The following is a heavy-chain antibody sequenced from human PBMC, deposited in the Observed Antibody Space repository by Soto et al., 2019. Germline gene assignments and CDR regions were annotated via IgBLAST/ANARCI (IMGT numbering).Heavy chain of an antibody. CDR2: ISGSGCST. CDR3: AKDSGYSYGYLGY. D-gene: IGHD5-18*01. J-gene: IGHJ4*02. V-gene: IGHV3-23*01. CDR1: GFTFSSYA. Sequence: GGSLRLSCAASGFTFSSYAMSWVRQAPGKGLEWVSAISGSGCSTYYADSVKGRVTISRDNSKNTLYLQMNSLRAEDTAVYYCAKDSGYSYGYLGYWGQGTLVTVSS.